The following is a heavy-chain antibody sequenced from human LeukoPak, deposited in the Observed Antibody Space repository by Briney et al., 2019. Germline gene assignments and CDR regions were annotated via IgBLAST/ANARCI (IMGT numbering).Heavy chain of an antibody. CDR3: ARDINWVGGY. D-gene: IGHD7-27*01. J-gene: IGHJ4*02. Sequence: GGSLRLSCAASGFTFSSYEMNWVRQAPGKGLEWVSYISSSDNTIYYADSVKGRFTISRDNAKNSLYLQMNSLRAEDTAVYDCARDINWVGGYWGQGTLVTVSS. CDR1: GFTFSSYE. CDR2: ISSSDNTI. V-gene: IGHV3-48*03.